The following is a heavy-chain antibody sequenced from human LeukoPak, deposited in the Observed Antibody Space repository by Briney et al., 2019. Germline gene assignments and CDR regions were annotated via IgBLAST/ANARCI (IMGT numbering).Heavy chain of an antibody. CDR1: GFTVSSNY. V-gene: IGHV3-53*01. D-gene: IGHD3-10*01. CDR3: ARGRVGYYMDV. J-gene: IGHJ6*03. CDR2: IYSGGST. Sequence: PGGSLRLSCAASGFTVSSNYMSWVRQAPGKGLEWVSVIYSGGSTYYADSVKGRFTISRDNSKNTMYLQMNSLRAEERAVYYCARGRVGYYMDVWGKGTKVTVSS.